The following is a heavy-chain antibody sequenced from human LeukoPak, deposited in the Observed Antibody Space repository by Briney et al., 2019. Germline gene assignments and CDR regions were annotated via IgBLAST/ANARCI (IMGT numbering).Heavy chain of an antibody. V-gene: IGHV3-7*01. CDR3: ARDNWLLWFGERPVFDY. CDR2: IKQDGSEK. D-gene: IGHD3-10*01. J-gene: IGHJ4*02. Sequence: GGSLRLSCAASGFTVSSNYMSWVRQAPGKGLEWVANIKQDGSEKYYVDSVKGRFTISRDNAKNSLYLQMNSLRAEDTAVYYCARDNWLLWFGERPVFDYWGQGTLVTVSS. CDR1: GFTVSSNY.